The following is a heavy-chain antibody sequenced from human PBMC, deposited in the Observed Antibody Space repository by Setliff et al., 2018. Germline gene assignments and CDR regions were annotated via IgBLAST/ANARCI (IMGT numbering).Heavy chain of an antibody. Sequence: VKVSCKASGGTFSSYAIDWARQAPGQGLEWMGGIIPMFGTTNYARRFRGRVTITADESTTTAYLELSSLRSDDTAVYYCARVRDCSGGICHRGFHHYMDVWGKGTTVTVSS. V-gene: IGHV1-69*13. D-gene: IGHD2-15*01. CDR3: ARVRDCSGGICHRGFHHYMDV. J-gene: IGHJ6*03. CDR1: GGTFSSYA. CDR2: IIPMFGTT.